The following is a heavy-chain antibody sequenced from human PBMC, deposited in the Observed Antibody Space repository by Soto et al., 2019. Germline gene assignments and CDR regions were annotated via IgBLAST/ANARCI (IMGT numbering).Heavy chain of an antibody. CDR2: ISYDGSNK. D-gene: IGHD3-10*01. J-gene: IGHJ4*02. CDR3: AKDQFVGEVRGVRPRPPFDY. V-gene: IGHV3-30*18. CDR1: GFTFSSYG. Sequence: GGSLRLCCAASGFTFSSYGMHWVRQAPGKGLEWVAVISYDGSNKYYADSVKGRFTISRDNSKNTLYLQMNSLRAEDTAVYYCAKDQFVGEVRGVRPRPPFDYWGQGALVTVSS.